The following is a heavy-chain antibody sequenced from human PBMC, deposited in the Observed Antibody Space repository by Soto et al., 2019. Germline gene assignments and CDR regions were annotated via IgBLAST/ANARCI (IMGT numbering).Heavy chain of an antibody. V-gene: IGHV1-69*13. CDR3: AREGVISDDAFDI. D-gene: IGHD6-13*01. CDR2: IIPIFGTA. Sequence: ASVKVSCKASGGTFSSYAISWVRQAPGQGLDWMGGIIPIFGTANYAQKFQGRVTITADESTSTAYMELSSLRSEDTAVYYCAREGVISDDAFDIWGQGTMVTVSS. J-gene: IGHJ3*02. CDR1: GGTFSSYA.